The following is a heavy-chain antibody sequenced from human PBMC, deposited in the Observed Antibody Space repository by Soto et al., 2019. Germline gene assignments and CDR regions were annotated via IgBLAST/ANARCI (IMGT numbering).Heavy chain of an antibody. CDR1: GFTFSSYS. CDR3: ARGKWELLPSHFDY. D-gene: IGHD1-26*01. V-gene: IGHV3-30*02. CDR2: VSNEGSNK. Sequence: PGGSLRLSCAASGFTFSSYSMNWVRQAPGKGLEWVAFVSNEGSNKYYADSVKGRLTISRDNSKNTVFLQMDSLRPEDTAVYFCARGKWELLPSHFDYWGQGTLVTVSS. J-gene: IGHJ4*02.